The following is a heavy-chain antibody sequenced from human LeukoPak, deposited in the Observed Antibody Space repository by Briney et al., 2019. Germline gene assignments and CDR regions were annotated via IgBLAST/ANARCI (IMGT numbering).Heavy chain of an antibody. D-gene: IGHD3-10*01. Sequence: ASVKVSCKASGYTFTSYGISWGRQAQGQGKEGMGWISAYNGNTNYSQKLQGRVTMTTDTSTSTAYMELRSLRSDDTAVYYCARDALWFGELLEGDRWFDPWGQGTLVTVSS. V-gene: IGHV1-18*04. CDR3: ARDALWFGELLEGDRWFDP. J-gene: IGHJ5*02. CDR2: ISAYNGNT. CDR1: GYTFTSYG.